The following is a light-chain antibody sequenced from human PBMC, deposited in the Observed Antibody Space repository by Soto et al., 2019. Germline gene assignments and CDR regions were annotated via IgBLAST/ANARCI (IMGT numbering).Light chain of an antibody. J-gene: IGLJ2*01. Sequence: VLTQPPSVSGAPGQRVTISCTGSSSNIGTGYDVHWYQQLPGTAPKLLIYSNSNRPSGVPDRFSGSKSGTSASLAITGLQAEDEADYYCQSYDSSLSGSVVFGGGTKLTVL. V-gene: IGLV1-40*01. CDR2: SNS. CDR3: QSYDSSLSGSVV. CDR1: SSNIGTGYD.